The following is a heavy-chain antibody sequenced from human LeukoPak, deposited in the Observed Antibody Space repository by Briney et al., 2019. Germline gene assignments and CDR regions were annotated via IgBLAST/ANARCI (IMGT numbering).Heavy chain of an antibody. CDR3: ASNYYGSGSLDY. J-gene: IGHJ4*02. V-gene: IGHV4-39*01. Sequence: TPSETLSLTCTVSGGSISSSSYYWGWIRQPPGKGLEWIGSIYYSGSTYYNPSLKSRVTISVDTSKNQFSLKLSSVTAADTAVYYCASNYYGSGSLDYWGQGNLVTVSS. CDR1: GGSISSSSYY. CDR2: IYYSGST. D-gene: IGHD3-10*01.